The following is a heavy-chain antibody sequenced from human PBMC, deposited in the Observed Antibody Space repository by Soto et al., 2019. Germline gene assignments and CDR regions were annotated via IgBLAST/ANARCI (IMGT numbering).Heavy chain of an antibody. D-gene: IGHD6-6*01. CDR2: INPSGGST. CDR3: ARVDGYGSSSVVWFDP. CDR1: GYTFTSYY. J-gene: IGHJ5*02. V-gene: IGHV1-46*01. Sequence: QVQLVQSGAEVKKPGASVKVSCKASGYTFTSYYMHWVRQAPGQGLEWMGIINPSGGSTSYAQKLKGRVTMTRETYTSTVYMELSSLRSEDTAVYYCARVDGYGSSSVVWFDPWGQGTLVTVSS.